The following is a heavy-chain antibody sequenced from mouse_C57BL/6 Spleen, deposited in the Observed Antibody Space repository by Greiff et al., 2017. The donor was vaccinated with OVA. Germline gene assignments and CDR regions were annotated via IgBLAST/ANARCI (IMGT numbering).Heavy chain of an antibody. Sequence: QVQLKESGAELVKPGASVKISCKASGYAFSSYWMNWVKQRPGKGLEWIGQIYPGDGDTNYNGKFKGKATLTADKSSSTAYMQLSSLTSEDSAVYFCARSRDYGFAYWGQGTLVTVSA. CDR3: ARSRDYGFAY. CDR2: IYPGDGDT. V-gene: IGHV1-80*01. CDR1: GYAFSSYW. J-gene: IGHJ3*01. D-gene: IGHD2-4*01.